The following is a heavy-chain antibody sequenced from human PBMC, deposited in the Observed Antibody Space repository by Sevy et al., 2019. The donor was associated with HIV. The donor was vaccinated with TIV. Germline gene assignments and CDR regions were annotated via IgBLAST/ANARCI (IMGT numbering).Heavy chain of an antibody. V-gene: IGHV1-2*02. CDR3: ARALIGIAAEDHYYYYGMDV. D-gene: IGHD6-13*01. CDR2: INPNSGGT. J-gene: IGHJ6*02. CDR1: GYTFTGYY. Sequence: ASVKVSCKASGYTFTGYYMHWVRQAPGQGLEWMGWINPNSGGTNHAQKFQGRVTMTRDTSISTAYMELSRLRSDDTAVYYCARALIGIAAEDHYYYYGMDVWGQGTTVTVSS.